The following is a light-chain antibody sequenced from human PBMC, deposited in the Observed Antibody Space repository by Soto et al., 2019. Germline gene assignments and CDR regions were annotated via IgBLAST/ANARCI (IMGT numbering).Light chain of an antibody. CDR1: SSDVGGYNY. V-gene: IGLV2-14*03. CDR3: SSYTTSNTRQIV. CDR2: DVS. J-gene: IGLJ1*01. Sequence: QSALPQPASVSGSPGQAITISCIGTSSDVGGYNYVSWYQHHPGKAPKLMIYDVSNRPSGVSNRFSGSKSGDTASLTISGLQPEDEADYYCSSYTTSNTRQIVLGTGTKVTVL.